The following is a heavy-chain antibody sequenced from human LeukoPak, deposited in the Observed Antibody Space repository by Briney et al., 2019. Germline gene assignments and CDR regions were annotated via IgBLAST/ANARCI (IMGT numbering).Heavy chain of an antibody. D-gene: IGHD6-25*01. J-gene: IGHJ4*02. V-gene: IGHV3-11*03. CDR3: AAGTAAAY. CDR2: ISASSSYT. CDR1: GIPFSDYY. Sequence: PGGSLRLSCVVSGIPFSDYYMNWIRQTPEKGLEWISYISASSSYTDYADSVKGRFTISRDNAQNALFLQMNRLRVEDTAVYYCAAGTAAAYWGQGTQVTVSS.